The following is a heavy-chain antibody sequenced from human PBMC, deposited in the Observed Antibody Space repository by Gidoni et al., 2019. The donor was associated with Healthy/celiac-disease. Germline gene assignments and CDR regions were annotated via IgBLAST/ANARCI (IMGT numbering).Heavy chain of an antibody. CDR1: GFTFSSYG. D-gene: IGHD6-13*01. CDR3: AKDLIRAAAGTDDY. Sequence: QVQLVESGGGVVQPGRSLRLSCAASGFTFSSYGMHWVRQAPGKGLEWVAVISYDGSNKYYADSAKGRFTISRDNSKNTLYLQMNSLRAEDTAVYYCAKDLIRAAAGTDDYWGQGTLVTVSS. CDR2: ISYDGSNK. J-gene: IGHJ4*02. V-gene: IGHV3-30*18.